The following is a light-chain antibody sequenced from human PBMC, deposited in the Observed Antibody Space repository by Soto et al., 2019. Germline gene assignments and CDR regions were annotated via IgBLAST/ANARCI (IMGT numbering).Light chain of an antibody. V-gene: IGKV3-11*01. J-gene: IGKJ4*01. CDR1: QSVSTY. Sequence: EIVLTQSPATLSLSPGERATLSCRASQSVSTYLAWYQQKPGQAPRLLIYDASTRATGIPARFSGGGSGTDFTLTIRSLEPEDFAVYYCQQRSNWLTFGGGTKVEIK. CDR3: QQRSNWLT. CDR2: DAS.